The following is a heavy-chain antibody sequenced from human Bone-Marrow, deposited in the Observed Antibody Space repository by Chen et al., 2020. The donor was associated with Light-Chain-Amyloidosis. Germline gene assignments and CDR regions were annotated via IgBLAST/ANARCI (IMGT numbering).Heavy chain of an antibody. CDR2: FNPEEGEI. D-gene: IGHD3-9*01. V-gene: IGHV1-24*01. CDR3: ATSNTISFEY. J-gene: IGHJ4*02. CDR1: GYTLSDVS. Sequence: QVQVVQSGAEVRKPGASVEVSCKVSGYTLSDVSMHWVRQAPGKGLEWMGGFNPEEGEIIYAQKFQGRVALPEDTSTDTAYMEMTSLRSDDTAMYYCATSNTISFEYWGQGTLVTVSS.